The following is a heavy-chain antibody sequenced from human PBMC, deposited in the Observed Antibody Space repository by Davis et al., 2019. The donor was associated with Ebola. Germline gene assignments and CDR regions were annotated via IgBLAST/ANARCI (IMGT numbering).Heavy chain of an antibody. Sequence: PGGSLRLSCAASGFTFRTYAMSWVRQAPGKGLEWVSTIGTTSDPYYADSVRGRLTISRDNFKNTVYLQLDSLRADDTAVYYCATRDASSDCFGFYPWGQGTLVTVSS. V-gene: IGHV3-23*01. D-gene: IGHD2-21*02. CDR3: ATRDASSDCFGFYP. CDR1: GFTFRTYA. CDR2: IGTTSDP. J-gene: IGHJ5*02.